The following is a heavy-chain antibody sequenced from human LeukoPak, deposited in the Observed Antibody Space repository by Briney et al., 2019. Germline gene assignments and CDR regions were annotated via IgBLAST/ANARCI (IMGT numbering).Heavy chain of an antibody. V-gene: IGHV1-2*02. CDR1: GYTFTGYY. D-gene: IGHD5-12*01. J-gene: IGHJ4*02. CDR2: INPNSGGT. Sequence: ASVKVSCKASGYTFTGYYMHWVRQAPGQGLEWMGWINPNSGGTNYAQKFQGRVTMTRDTSISTAYMGLSRLRSDDTAVYYCARGGARGYSGYASHFDYWGQGTLVTVSS. CDR3: ARGGARGYSGYASHFDY.